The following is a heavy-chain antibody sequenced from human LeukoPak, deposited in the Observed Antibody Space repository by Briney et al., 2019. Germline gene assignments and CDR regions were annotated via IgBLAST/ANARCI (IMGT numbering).Heavy chain of an antibody. J-gene: IGHJ4*02. CDR1: GYSFTSNY. CDR2: IYPRDGST. V-gene: IGHV1-46*01. Sequence: ASVKVSCKASGYSFTSNYIHWVRQAPGQGLEWMGMIYPRDGSTSYAQKFQGRVTVTRDTSTSTVHIELSGLRSEDTAVYYCARDQEAFDYWGQGTLVTVSS. CDR3: ARDQEAFDY.